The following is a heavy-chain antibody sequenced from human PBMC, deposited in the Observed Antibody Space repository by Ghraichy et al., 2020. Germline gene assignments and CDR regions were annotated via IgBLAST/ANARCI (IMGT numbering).Heavy chain of an antibody. CDR1: GYTFTELS. V-gene: IGHV1-24*01. D-gene: IGHD5/OR15-5a*01. CDR2: FDPEDGET. J-gene: IGHJ4*02. CDR3: ATVYDSSYYFDY. Sequence: SVKVSCKVSGYTFTELSMHWVRQAPGKGLEWMGGFDPEDGETIYAQKFQGRVTMTEDTSTDTAYMELSSLRSEDTAVYYCATVYDSSYYFDYWGQGTLVTFSS.